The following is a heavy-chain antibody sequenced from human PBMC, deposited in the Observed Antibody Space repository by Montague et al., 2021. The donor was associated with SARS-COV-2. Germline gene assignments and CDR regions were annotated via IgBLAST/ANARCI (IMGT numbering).Heavy chain of an antibody. J-gene: IGHJ5*02. CDR1: GGSISGSSNY. V-gene: IGHV4-39*01. CDR3: ARLVWFGELSSENWLDP. Sequence: SETLSLTCTVSGGSISGSSNYWGWIRQPPGKGLEWIGSIYYSGSTYYNSSLKSRVTISVETSKNQFSLKLNSVTAADTAVYYCARLVWFGELSSENWLDPWGQGTLVTVSS. D-gene: IGHD3-10*01. CDR2: IYYSGST.